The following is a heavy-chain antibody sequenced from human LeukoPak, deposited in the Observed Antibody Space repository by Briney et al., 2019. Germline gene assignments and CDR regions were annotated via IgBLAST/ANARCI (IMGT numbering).Heavy chain of an antibody. D-gene: IGHD3-3*01. Sequence: ASVKVSCKASGGTFSSYAISWVRQAPGQGLEWVGGIIPIFGTANYAQKFQGRVTITADESTSTAYMELSSLRSEDTAVYYCARDSSRVFWSGTQDYGMDVWGQGTTVTVSS. CDR3: ARDSSRVFWSGTQDYGMDV. CDR1: GGTFSSYA. CDR2: IIPIFGTA. J-gene: IGHJ6*02. V-gene: IGHV1-69*13.